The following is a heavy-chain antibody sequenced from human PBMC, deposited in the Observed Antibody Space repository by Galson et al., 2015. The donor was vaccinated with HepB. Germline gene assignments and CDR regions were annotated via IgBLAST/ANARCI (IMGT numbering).Heavy chain of an antibody. D-gene: IGHD6-13*01. Sequence: QSGAEVKKPGESLKISCKGSGYSFTSYWIGWVRQMPGKGLEWMGIIYPGDSDTRYSPSFQGQVTISADKSISTAYLQWSSLKASDTAMYYCARHGLTTAAGPKDYYYYYMDVWGKGTTVTVSS. CDR3: ARHGLTTAAGPKDYYYYYMDV. CDR1: GYSFTSYW. CDR2: IYPGDSDT. J-gene: IGHJ6*03. V-gene: IGHV5-51*01.